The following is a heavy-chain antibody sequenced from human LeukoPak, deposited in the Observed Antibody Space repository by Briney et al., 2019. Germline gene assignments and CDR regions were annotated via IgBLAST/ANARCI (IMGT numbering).Heavy chain of an antibody. CDR2: IYYSGST. J-gene: IGHJ4*02. CDR3: ARVAAIYSSGYQDNRDFDY. V-gene: IGHV4-39*07. D-gene: IGHD3-22*01. Sequence: SETLSLTCTVSGGSISSSSYYWGWIRQPPGKGLEWIGSIYYSGSTYYNPSLKSRVTISVDTSKNQFSLKLSSVTAADTAVYYCARVAAIYSSGYQDNRDFDYWGQGTLVTVSS. CDR1: GGSISSSSYY.